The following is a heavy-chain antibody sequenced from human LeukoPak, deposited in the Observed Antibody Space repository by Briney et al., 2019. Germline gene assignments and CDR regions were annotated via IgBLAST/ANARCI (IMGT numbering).Heavy chain of an antibody. CDR3: ERYGGYSYGYWFDP. J-gene: IGHJ5*02. Sequence: GESLNISCKAAGYSLTSNWSVSLRQMPGKSREWMGIIYSGDSDSRYRPYFQGQVTISANTSISTAYMQWRRMKASDTDMYYCERYGGYSYGYWFDPWGQGKVVTVSS. CDR2: IYSGDSDS. V-gene: IGHV5-51*01. CDR1: GYSLTSNW. D-gene: IGHD5-18*01.